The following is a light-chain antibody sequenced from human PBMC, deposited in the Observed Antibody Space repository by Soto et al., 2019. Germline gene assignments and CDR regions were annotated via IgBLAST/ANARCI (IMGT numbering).Light chain of an antibody. CDR2: DVN. J-gene: IGLJ1*01. CDR3: SSYTSSSTYV. Sequence: QSVLTQPASVSGSPGQSITISCTGTSSDIGSFTFVSWYQQHPGKVPKLMIFDVNRRPSGVSDRFSGSKSGNTASLTISGLQAEDEGDYYCSSYTSSSTYVFGSGTKLTVL. V-gene: IGLV2-14*03. CDR1: SSDIGSFTF.